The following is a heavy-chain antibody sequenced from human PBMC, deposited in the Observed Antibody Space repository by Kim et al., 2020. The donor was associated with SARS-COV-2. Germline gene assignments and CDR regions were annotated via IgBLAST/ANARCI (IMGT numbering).Heavy chain of an antibody. J-gene: IGHJ6*02. CDR2: IYYSGST. Sequence: SETLSLTCTVSGGSISSGGYYWSWIRQHPGKGLEWIGYIYYSGSTYYNPSLKSRVTISVDTAKNQFSLKLSSVTAADTAVYFCAIDDYGDYRGPGGMDVWGQGTTVTVSS. CDR1: GGSISSGGYY. D-gene: IGHD4-17*01. V-gene: IGHV4-31*03. CDR3: AIDDYGDYRGPGGMDV.